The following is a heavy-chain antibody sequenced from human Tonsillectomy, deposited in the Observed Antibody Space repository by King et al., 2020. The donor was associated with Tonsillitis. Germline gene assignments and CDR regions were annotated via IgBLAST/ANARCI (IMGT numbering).Heavy chain of an antibody. J-gene: IGHJ4*02. Sequence: VQLVETGGVVVQPGRSLRLSCAASRFSFSSYAMNLVRQAPGKGLEWVAVISYDGTKKHYADSEKGRFTISRDNSKNTLYLSMSSLRPGDTAVYYCARAIWSADILTGYFDYWGQGTPVTVSS. CDR1: RFSFSSYA. V-gene: IGHV3-30*15. CDR2: ISYDGTKK. CDR3: ARAIWSADILTGYFDY. D-gene: IGHD3-9*01.